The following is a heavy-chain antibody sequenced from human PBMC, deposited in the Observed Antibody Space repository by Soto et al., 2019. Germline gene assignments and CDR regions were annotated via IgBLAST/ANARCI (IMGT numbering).Heavy chain of an antibody. CDR1: GDSVSSNSAA. Sequence: SQTLSLTCAISGDSVSSNSAAWNWIRQSPSRGLEWLGRTYYRSKWYNDYAVSVKSRITINPDTSKNQLSLRLSSVTAADTAVYYCARDRKQNGDYLPDYYYGMDVWGQGTTVTVS. V-gene: IGHV6-1*01. J-gene: IGHJ6*02. D-gene: IGHD4-17*01. CDR2: TYYRSKWYN. CDR3: ARDRKQNGDYLPDYYYGMDV.